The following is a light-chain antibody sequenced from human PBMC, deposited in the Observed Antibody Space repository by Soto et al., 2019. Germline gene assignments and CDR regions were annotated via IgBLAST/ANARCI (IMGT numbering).Light chain of an antibody. Sequence: QSALTQPASVSGSPGQSITISCTGTNSDVGSYNLVSWYQQHSGKAPKLMIYEDTKRPSGISNRFSGSTSGSTASLTISGLQAEDEADYYCCTYAGSSPIFGGGTKVTVL. CDR2: EDT. V-gene: IGLV2-23*01. CDR1: NSDVGSYNL. J-gene: IGLJ2*01. CDR3: CTYAGSSPI.